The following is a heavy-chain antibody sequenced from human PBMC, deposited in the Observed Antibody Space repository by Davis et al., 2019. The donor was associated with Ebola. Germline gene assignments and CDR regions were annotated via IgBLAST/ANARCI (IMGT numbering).Heavy chain of an antibody. Sequence: PGGSLRLSCAASGFTFSNYWMHWVRQAPGKGLVWVSRIKSDGSSTSYADSVKGRFTISRDNGNNTLYLQMNSLRSEDTAVYYCARDYCSSTSCYKGDWFDPWGQGTLVTVSS. CDR2: IKSDGSST. V-gene: IGHV3-74*01. J-gene: IGHJ5*02. CDR1: GFTFSNYW. D-gene: IGHD2-2*02. CDR3: ARDYCSSTSCYKGDWFDP.